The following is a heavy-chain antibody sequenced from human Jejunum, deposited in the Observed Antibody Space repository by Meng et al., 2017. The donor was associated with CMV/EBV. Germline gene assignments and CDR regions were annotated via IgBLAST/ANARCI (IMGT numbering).Heavy chain of an antibody. CDR3: ARDGVIASGRDWFDP. Sequence: QDQPVQSGSEFKETGASVKVSCQTSGYTFTTNGINWVREAPGQRLEWMGWVNTNTGLPVYAQDFTGRFVFSVDTPVSTAYLRINSLKAEDTAVYYCARDGVIASGRDWFDPWGQGTLVTVSS. V-gene: IGHV7-4-1*02. CDR1: GYTFTTNG. CDR2: VNTNTGLP. D-gene: IGHD2/OR15-2a*01. J-gene: IGHJ5*02.